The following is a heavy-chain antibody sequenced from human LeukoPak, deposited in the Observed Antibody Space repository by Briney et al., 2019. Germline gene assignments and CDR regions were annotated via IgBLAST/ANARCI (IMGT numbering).Heavy chain of an antibody. J-gene: IGHJ3*02. CDR3: AKGLLRTPLGAFDI. D-gene: IGHD3-22*01. V-gene: IGHV3-23*01. CDR2: ISGSGGST. CDR1: GFTFTNYG. Sequence: PGGSLRLSCSASGFTFTNYGMSWVRQAPGKGLEWVSAISGSGGSTYYADSVKGRFTISRDNSKNTLYLQMNSLRAEDTAVYYCAKGLLRTPLGAFDIWGQGTMVTVSS.